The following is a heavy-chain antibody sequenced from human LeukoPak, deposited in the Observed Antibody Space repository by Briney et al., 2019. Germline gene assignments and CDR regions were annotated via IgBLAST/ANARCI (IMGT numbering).Heavy chain of an antibody. Sequence: GGSLRLSCAASGFTVSSNYMSWVRQAPGKGLEWVSVIYSAGRTYYADSVKGRFTISRDNSKNTLYLQMNSLRAEDTAVYYCARDNGGWYGYWGQGTLVTVSS. CDR2: IYSAGRT. D-gene: IGHD6-19*01. J-gene: IGHJ4*02. V-gene: IGHV3-53*01. CDR1: GFTVSSNY. CDR3: ARDNGGWYGY.